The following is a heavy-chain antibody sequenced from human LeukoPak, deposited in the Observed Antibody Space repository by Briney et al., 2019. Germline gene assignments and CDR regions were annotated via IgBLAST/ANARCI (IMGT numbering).Heavy chain of an antibody. CDR2: IYYSGST. Sequence: SQTLSLTCTVSGGSISSYYWSWIRQPPGKGLEWIGYIYYSGSTNYNPSLKSRVTISVDTSKNQFSLKLSSVTAADTAVYYCARAHQWPPEYWGQGTLVTVSS. D-gene: IGHD6-19*01. J-gene: IGHJ4*02. CDR3: ARAHQWPPEY. V-gene: IGHV4-59*01. CDR1: GGSISSYY.